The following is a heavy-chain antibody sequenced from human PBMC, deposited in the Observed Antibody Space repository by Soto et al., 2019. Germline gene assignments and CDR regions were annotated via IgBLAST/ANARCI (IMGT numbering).Heavy chain of an antibody. J-gene: IGHJ4*02. Sequence: QVRLVQSEAEVKKPGSSVKVSCKASGGTFSNYAISWVRQAPGQGLEWMGVIILPFGTPNYAQTFQGRVTITADESMTTAYMELSGLRSEDTAVYYCARGPDYEGYFDYWGRGTLVTVSS. CDR1: GGTFSNYA. CDR2: IILPFGTP. V-gene: IGHV1-69*12. D-gene: IGHD4-17*01. CDR3: ARGPDYEGYFDY.